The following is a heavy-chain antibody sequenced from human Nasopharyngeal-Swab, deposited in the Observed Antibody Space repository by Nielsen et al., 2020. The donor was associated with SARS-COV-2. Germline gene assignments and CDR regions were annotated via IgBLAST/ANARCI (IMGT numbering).Heavy chain of an antibody. CDR2: ISSSGSTI. J-gene: IGHJ1*01. V-gene: IGHV3-11*04. CDR1: GFTFSDYY. D-gene: IGHD6-19*01. Sequence: GGSLRLSCAASGFTFSDYYMSWIRQAPGKGLEWVSYISSSGSTIYYADSVKGRFTISRDNAKNSLYLQTNSLRAEDTAVYYCARDSLPWPVPEYFQHWGQGTLVTVSS. CDR3: ARDSLPWPVPEYFQH.